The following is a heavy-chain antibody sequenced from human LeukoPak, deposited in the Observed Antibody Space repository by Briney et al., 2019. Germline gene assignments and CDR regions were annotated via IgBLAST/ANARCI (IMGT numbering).Heavy chain of an antibody. D-gene: IGHD5-12*01. CDR2: VSHYGDST. Sequence: PGGSLRLSCAASGFTFSTYAMSWVRQAPGQGLEWVSTVSHYGDSTYYADSVKGRFTIARDNSKNTLYLQMSSLRAEDTAIYYYAKYNIVATFTAYYFDHWGQGTLVTVSS. CDR1: GFTFSTYA. J-gene: IGHJ4*02. CDR3: AKYNIVATFTAYYFDH. V-gene: IGHV3-23*01.